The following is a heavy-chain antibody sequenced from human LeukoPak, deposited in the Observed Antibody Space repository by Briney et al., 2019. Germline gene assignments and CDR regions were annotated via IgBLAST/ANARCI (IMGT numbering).Heavy chain of an antibody. J-gene: IGHJ6*03. CDR1: GGSISSHY. V-gene: IGHV4-59*11. Sequence: SETLSLTCTVSGGSISSHYWTWIRQSPVKGLEWIGDISNSGSTSYNPSLKSRVTISIDTSKNQVSLKLSSVTAADTAVYYCGRDALVGYFSYYYMDVWGKGTTVTVSS. CDR2: ISNSGST. CDR3: GRDALVGYFSYYYMDV. D-gene: IGHD2-15*01.